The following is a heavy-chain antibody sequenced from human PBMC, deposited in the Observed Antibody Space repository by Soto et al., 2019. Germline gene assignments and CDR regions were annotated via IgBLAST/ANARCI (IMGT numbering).Heavy chain of an antibody. Sequence: VQLLESGGGLEQPGGSLRLSCVGSGHTFHNYAMTWVRQAPGKGLEWVSGISGSGGSTYYADSVRGRFTISRDDYKNTVYLQMNSLRAEDTAVYYCAKVSRGSGVVPAALKWGQGTLVTVSS. CDR3: AKVSRGSGVVPAALK. D-gene: IGHD2-2*01. CDR2: ISGSGGST. CDR1: GHTFHNYA. J-gene: IGHJ4*02. V-gene: IGHV3-23*01.